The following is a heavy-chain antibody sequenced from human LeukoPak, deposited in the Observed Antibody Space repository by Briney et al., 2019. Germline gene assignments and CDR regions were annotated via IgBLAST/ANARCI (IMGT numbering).Heavy chain of an antibody. CDR1: GGTFSSYA. V-gene: IGHV1-69*04. CDR3: ASVVRGVTGYYLDY. D-gene: IGHD3-10*01. CDR2: IIPILGIA. Sequence: SVKVSCKASGGTFSSYAISWVRQAPGQGLEWMGRIIPILGIANYAQKFQGRVTITADKSTSTAYMELSSLRSEDTAVYYCASVVRGVTGYYLDYWGQGTLVTVSS. J-gene: IGHJ4*02.